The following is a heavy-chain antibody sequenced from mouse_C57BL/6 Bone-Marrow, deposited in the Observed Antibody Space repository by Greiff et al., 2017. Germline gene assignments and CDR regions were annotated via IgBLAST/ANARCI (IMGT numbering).Heavy chain of an antibody. CDR1: GFTFSDYY. V-gene: IGHV5-12*01. CDR2: ISNGGGST. J-gene: IGHJ2*01. D-gene: IGHD4-1*01. Sequence: DVMLVESGGGLVQPGGSLKLSCAASGFTFSDYYMYWVRQTPEKRLEWVAYISNGGGSTYYPDTVKGRFTISRDNAKNTLYLRMSRLKSEDTAMYYCARRAGTDYFDYWGQGTTLTVSS. CDR3: ARRAGTDYFDY.